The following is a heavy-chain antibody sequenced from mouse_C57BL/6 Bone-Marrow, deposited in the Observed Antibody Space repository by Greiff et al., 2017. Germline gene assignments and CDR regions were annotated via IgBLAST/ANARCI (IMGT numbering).Heavy chain of an antibody. J-gene: IGHJ3*01. CDR2: ISGGGGNT. V-gene: IGHV5-9*01. CDR3: ARHSDYPWFAY. CDR1: GFTFSSYT. D-gene: IGHD2-4*01. Sequence: EVQGVESGGGLVKPGGSLKLSCAASGFTFSSYTMSWVRQTPEKRLEWVATISGGGGNTYYPDSVKGRFTISRDKAKNTLYLQMSSLRSEDTALYYCARHSDYPWFAYWGQGTLVTVSA.